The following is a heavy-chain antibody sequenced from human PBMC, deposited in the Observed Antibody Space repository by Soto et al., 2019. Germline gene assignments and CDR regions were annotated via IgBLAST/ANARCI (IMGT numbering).Heavy chain of an antibody. V-gene: IGHV1-46*01. Sequence: EASVKVSCKASGYTFTSYYMHWVRQAPGQGLEWMGVINPSGGSTTYAQKFQGRVTMTRDTSTSTVYMELSSLRSDDTAVYYCARIISGGHFDFWGQGTLVTVSS. D-gene: IGHD2-15*01. CDR2: INPSGGST. CDR3: ARIISGGHFDF. CDR1: GYTFTSYY. J-gene: IGHJ4*02.